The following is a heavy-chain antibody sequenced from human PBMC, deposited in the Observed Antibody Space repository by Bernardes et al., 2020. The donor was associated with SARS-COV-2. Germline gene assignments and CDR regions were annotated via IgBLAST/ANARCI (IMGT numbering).Heavy chain of an antibody. J-gene: IGHJ6*02. CDR2: ISSSSSYI. CDR1: GFTFSSYS. Sequence: GGSLRLSCAASGFTFSSYSMNWVRQAPGKGLEWVSSISSSSSYIYYADSVKGRFTISRDNAKNSLYLQMNSLRAEDTAVYYCASFFIRGPSGVVPAAIPLDYYYYGMDVWGHGTTVTVSS. D-gene: IGHD2-2*02. CDR3: ASFFIRGPSGVVPAAIPLDYYYYGMDV. V-gene: IGHV3-21*01.